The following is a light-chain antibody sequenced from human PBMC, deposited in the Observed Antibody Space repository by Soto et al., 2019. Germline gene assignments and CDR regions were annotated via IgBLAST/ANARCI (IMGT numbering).Light chain of an antibody. CDR3: QQYASSPLLP. CDR1: QLIDRY. Sequence: DIVLTRTPATLSLTPVERANLSCRASQLIDRYLAWYRQIPGQAPRLLIYDASNRATGIPDRFSGGGSGTDFTLSISRLEPEDFAVYYCQQYASSPLLPFGGGTRLEIK. J-gene: IGKJ5*01. V-gene: IGKV3-11*01. CDR2: DAS.